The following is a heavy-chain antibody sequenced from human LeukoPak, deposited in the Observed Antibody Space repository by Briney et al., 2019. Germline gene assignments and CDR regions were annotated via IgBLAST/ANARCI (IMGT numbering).Heavy chain of an antibody. J-gene: IGHJ4*02. D-gene: IGHD3-10*01. CDR2: INHSGST. Sequence: SETLSLTCAVYGGSFSGYYWSWIRQPPGRGLEWIGEINHSGSTNYNPSLKSRVTISVDTSKNQFSLKLSSVTAADTAVYYCARAPYYYGSGSVDYWGQGTLVTVSS. CDR1: GGSFSGYY. CDR3: ARAPYYYGSGSVDY. V-gene: IGHV4-34*01.